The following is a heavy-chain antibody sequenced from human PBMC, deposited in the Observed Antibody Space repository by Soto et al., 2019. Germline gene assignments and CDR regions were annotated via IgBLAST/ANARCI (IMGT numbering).Heavy chain of an antibody. D-gene: IGHD6-6*01. V-gene: IGHV7-4-1*02. J-gene: IGHJ4*02. CDR2: INTNTGNP. CDR1: GYTFTSYA. Sequence: ASVKVSCKASGYTFTSYAMNWVRQAPGQGLEWMGWINTNTGNPTYAQGFTGRFVFSLDTSVSTAYLQISSLKAEDTALYYCARQLGSIAARLFDYWGQGTLVTVSS. CDR3: ARQLGSIAARLFDY.